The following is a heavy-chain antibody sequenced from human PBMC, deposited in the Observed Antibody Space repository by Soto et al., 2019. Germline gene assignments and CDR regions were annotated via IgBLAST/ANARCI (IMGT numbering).Heavy chain of an antibody. Sequence: SETLSLTCTVFGRSISSGGYYWSWIRQHPGKGLEWIGYIYYSGSTYYNPSLKSRFTISVDTSKNQFSLKLSSVTAADTAVYYCARAGYCISTSCYYFDYWGQGTLVTVS. CDR2: IYYSGST. CDR1: GRSISSGGYY. V-gene: IGHV4-31*03. J-gene: IGHJ4*02. CDR3: ARAGYCISTSCYYFDY. D-gene: IGHD2-2*01.